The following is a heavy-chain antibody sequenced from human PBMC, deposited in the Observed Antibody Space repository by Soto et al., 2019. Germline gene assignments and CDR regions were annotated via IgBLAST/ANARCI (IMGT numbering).Heavy chain of an antibody. Sequence: EVQLVESGGGLVQPGGSLRLSCVASGFTFSSYSMNWVRQAPGKGLEWVSYITSSSSTMYYADSVKGRFTISRDNAKNSLYLHMNSLRAEDTAVYYCARIMTTGTTLHYWGQGILVTVSS. CDR1: GFTFSSYS. J-gene: IGHJ4*02. CDR3: ARIMTTGTTLHY. D-gene: IGHD4-17*01. V-gene: IGHV3-48*01. CDR2: ITSSSSTM.